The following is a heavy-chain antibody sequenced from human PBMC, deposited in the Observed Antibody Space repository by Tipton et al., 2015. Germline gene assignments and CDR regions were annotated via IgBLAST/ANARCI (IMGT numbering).Heavy chain of an antibody. J-gene: IGHJ4*02. D-gene: IGHD3-16*01. CDR1: GFTFSSYA. CDR2: ISGSGGST. CDR3: AKAPTFAGLTDY. V-gene: IGHV3-23*01. Sequence: SLRLSCAASGFTFSSYAMNWVRQAPGKGLEWVSSISGSGGSTIYADSVKGRFTISRDISKNMVYLQMNSLRAEDTAVYYCAKAPTFAGLTDYWGQGTLVTVSS.